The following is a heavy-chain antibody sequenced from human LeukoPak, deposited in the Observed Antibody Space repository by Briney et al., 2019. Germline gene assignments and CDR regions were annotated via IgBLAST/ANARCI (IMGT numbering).Heavy chain of an antibody. V-gene: IGHV1-69*05. CDR3: ARDNYYGSGSYDY. D-gene: IGHD3-10*01. CDR2: IIPIFGTA. CDR1: GGTFSSYA. J-gene: IGHJ4*02. Sequence: GASVKVSCKASGGTFSSYAISWVRQAPGQGLEWMGRIIPIFGTANYAQKFQGRVTITTDESTSTAYMELSSLRSEDTAGYYCARDNYYGSGSYDYWGQGTLVTVSS.